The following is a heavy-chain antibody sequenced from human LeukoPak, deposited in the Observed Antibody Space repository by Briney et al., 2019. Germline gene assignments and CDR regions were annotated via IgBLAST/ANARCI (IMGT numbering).Heavy chain of an antibody. J-gene: IGHJ4*02. D-gene: IGHD6-19*01. CDR3: ARETSSGWDVKRYYFDY. CDR1: GFTFSDYY. CDR2: ISSSGSTI. Sequence: GGSLRLSCAASGFTFSDYYMSWIRQAPGKGLEWVSYISSSGSTIYYADSVKGRFTISRDNAKNSLYLRMNSLRAEDTAVYYCARETSSGWDVKRYYFDYWGQGTLVTVSS. V-gene: IGHV3-11*01.